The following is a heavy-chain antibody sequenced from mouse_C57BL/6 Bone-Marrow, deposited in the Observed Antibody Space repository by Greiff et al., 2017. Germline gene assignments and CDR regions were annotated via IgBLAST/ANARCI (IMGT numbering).Heavy chain of an antibody. CDR2: ISNGGGST. D-gene: IGHD2-4*01. CDR1: GFTFSDYY. V-gene: IGHV5-12*01. CDR3: ARGGIYYDYGDFDY. Sequence: EVQLVESGGGLVQPGGSLTLSCAASGFTFSDYYMYWVRQTPEKRLEWVAYISNGGGSTYYPDTVKGRFTITRDNAKNTLYLQMSRLKSEDTAMYYCARGGIYYDYGDFDYWGQGTTLTVSS. J-gene: IGHJ2*01.